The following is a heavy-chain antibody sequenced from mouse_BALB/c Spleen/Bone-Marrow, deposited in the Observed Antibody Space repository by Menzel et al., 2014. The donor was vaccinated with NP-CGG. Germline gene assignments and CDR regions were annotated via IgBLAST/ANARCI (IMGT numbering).Heavy chain of an antibody. CDR2: INPGSGST. J-gene: IGHJ2*01. D-gene: IGHD2-3*01. CDR1: GYAFTDYL. Sequence: QVQLQQLGAELVRPGTSVKVSCKASGYAFTDYLMEWLKQRPGQGLEWIGVINPGSGSTNYNEKFKDKATLTADKSSSTAYMQLSSLTSDDSAVYFCARYDGYFDYWGQGTILTVSS. CDR3: ARYDGYFDY. V-gene: IGHV1-54*01.